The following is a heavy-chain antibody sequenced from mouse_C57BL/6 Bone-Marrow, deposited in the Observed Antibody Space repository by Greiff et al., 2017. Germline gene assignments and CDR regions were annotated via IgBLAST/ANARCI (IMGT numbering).Heavy chain of an antibody. Sequence: EVMLVESGGGLVKPGGSLKLSCAASGFTFSSYAMSWVRQTPEKRLEWVATISDGGSYTYYPDNVKGRFTISRDNAKNNLYLQMSHLKSEDTAMYYCARDLGGGSGRFAYWGQGTLVTVSA. CDR1: GFTFSSYA. CDR2: ISDGGSYT. J-gene: IGHJ3*01. D-gene: IGHD3-2*02. V-gene: IGHV5-4*01. CDR3: ARDLGGGSGRFAY.